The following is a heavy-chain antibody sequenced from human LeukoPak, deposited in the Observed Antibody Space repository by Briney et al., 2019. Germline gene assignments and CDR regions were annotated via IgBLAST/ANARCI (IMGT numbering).Heavy chain of an antibody. J-gene: IGHJ1*01. CDR3: ASATSGYYDFWSGYYPPEYFQH. Sequence: WGSLSLSCAANGLTFSSYWMHWVRQAPGKGLVWVSRINSDGSSTSYADSVKGRFTISRDNAKNTLYLQMNSLSAEDTAVYYCASATSGYYDFWSGYYPPEYFQHWGQGTLVTVSS. V-gene: IGHV3-74*01. CDR2: INSDGSST. CDR1: GLTFSSYW. D-gene: IGHD3-3*01.